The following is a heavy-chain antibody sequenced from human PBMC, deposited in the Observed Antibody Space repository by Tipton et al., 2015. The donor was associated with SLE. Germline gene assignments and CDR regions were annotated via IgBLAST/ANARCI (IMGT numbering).Heavy chain of an antibody. J-gene: IGHJ3*02. Sequence: RSLRLSCAASGFTFSPSGMHWVRQAPGKGLEWVAVISYDGSNVHYADSVKGRFTISRDNSKNTLYLQMSSLRVEDMAVYFCARDREWKHLWSGALDIWGQGTMVTVSS. CDR3: ARDREWKHLWSGALDI. CDR1: GFTFSPSG. D-gene: IGHD5-18*01. V-gene: IGHV3-30*03. CDR2: ISYDGSNV.